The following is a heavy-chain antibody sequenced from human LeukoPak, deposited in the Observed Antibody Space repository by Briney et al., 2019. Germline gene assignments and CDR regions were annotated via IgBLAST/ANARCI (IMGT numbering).Heavy chain of an antibody. V-gene: IGHV4-59*12. D-gene: IGHD4-17*01. CDR2: IYYSGST. J-gene: IGHJ4*02. CDR3: ARRTVTKYGY. CDR1: GGSISSYY. Sequence: SENLSLTCTVSGGSISSYYWSWIRQPPGKGLEWIGYIYYSGSTNYNPSLKSRVTISVDTSKNQFSLKLSSVTAADTAVYYCARRTVTKYGYWGQGTLVTVSS.